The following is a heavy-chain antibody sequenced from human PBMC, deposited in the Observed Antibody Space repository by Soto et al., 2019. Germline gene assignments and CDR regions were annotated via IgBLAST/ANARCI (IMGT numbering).Heavy chain of an antibody. CDR2: ISGSGTST. CDR3: ARSLSALFSLGDFNY. Sequence: EVHLLESGGGLVQPGGSLRLSCAASGFTFSRYALNWVRQAPGKGLEWVAEISGSGTSTYYAPSVKGRFIISSDSSKNTFYLRMNSLRAEDTAMYYCARSLSALFSLGDFNYWGQGALVNVSS. D-gene: IGHD2-21*01. V-gene: IGHV3-23*01. CDR1: GFTFSRYA. J-gene: IGHJ4*02.